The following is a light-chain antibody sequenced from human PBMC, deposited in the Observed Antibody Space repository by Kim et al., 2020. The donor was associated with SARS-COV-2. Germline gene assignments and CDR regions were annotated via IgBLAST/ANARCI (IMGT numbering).Light chain of an antibody. CDR2: GNN. J-gene: IGLJ3*02. V-gene: IGLV1-40*01. CDR3: QSYDSSLSGWV. Sequence: RVAIPCTGGSSNYGAGYDVHWYQQLPGTAPKLLIYGNNNRPSGVPDRFSGSKSGTSASLAITGLQAEDEADYYCQSYDSSLSGWVFGGGTQLTVL. CDR1: SSNYGAGYD.